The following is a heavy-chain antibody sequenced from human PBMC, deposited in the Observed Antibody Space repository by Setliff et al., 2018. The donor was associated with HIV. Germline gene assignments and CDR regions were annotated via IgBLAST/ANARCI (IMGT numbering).Heavy chain of an antibody. D-gene: IGHD3-16*02. CDR1: GGSFSNYY. V-gene: IGHV4-34*01. CDR2: IDHEGTT. CDR3: TPTHVGAQTHVGIPMIDNF. J-gene: IGHJ4*02. Sequence: SETLSLTCAVFGGSFSNYYWSWVRQPPGKGLEFIAEIDHEGTTNYNPSLKSRATISVDTSKNHLSLKLTSMTAADTGVYFCTPTHVGAQTHVGIPMIDNFWGQGTLVTVSS.